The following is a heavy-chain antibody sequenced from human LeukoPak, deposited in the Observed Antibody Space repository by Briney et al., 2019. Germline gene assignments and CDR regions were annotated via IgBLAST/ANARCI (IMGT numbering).Heavy chain of an antibody. V-gene: IGHV4-34*01. Sequence: SETLSLTCAVYGGSFSGYYWSWIRQPPGKGLEWIGEINHSGSTNYNPSLKSRVTISVDTSKNQFSLKLSSVTAADTAVYYCARSYYDSSGWDAFDIWGQGTMVTVSS. CDR3: ARSYYDSSGWDAFDI. D-gene: IGHD3-22*01. J-gene: IGHJ3*02. CDR1: GGSFSGYY. CDR2: INHSGST.